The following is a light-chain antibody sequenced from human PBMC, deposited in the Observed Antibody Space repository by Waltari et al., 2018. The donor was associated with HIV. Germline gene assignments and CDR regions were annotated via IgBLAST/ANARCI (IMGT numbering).Light chain of an antibody. V-gene: IGLV3-1*01. J-gene: IGLJ3*02. CDR2: QTT. CDR1: RLGNTY. CDR3: QAWDSSTGWV. Sequence: SFDLTQPPSVSVSPAQTALLARSGDRLGNTYCSWYQQRPGQSPVLVLYQTTKRPSGIPERISGSRSGNTATLTISGTQDVDEADYYCQAWDSSTGWVFGGGTKLTVL.